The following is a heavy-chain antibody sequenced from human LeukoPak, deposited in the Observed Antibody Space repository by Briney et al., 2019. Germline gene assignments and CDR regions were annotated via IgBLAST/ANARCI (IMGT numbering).Heavy chain of an antibody. J-gene: IGHJ4*02. CDR2: INPSGGST. Sequence: ASVKVSCEASGYTFTSYYMHWVRQAPGQGLEWMGIINPSGGSTSYAQKFQGRVTMTRDTSTSTVYMELSSLRSEDTAVYYCAKARSSSGWYSWGQGTLVTVSS. CDR1: GYTFTSYY. CDR3: AKARSSSGWYS. D-gene: IGHD6-19*01. V-gene: IGHV1-46*01.